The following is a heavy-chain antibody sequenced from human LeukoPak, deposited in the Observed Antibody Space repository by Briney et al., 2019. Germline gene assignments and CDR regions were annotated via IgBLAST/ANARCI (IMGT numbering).Heavy chain of an antibody. V-gene: IGHV3-23*01. CDR3: AKSPVLLWFGELSY. CDR1: GFTFSSYA. J-gene: IGHJ4*02. D-gene: IGHD3-10*01. Sequence: RGSLRLSCAASGFTFSSYAMSWVRQAPGKGLVWVSAISGSGGSTYYADSVKGRFTISRDNSKNTLYLQMNSLRAEDTAVYYCAKSPVLLWFGELSYWGQGTLVTVSS. CDR2: ISGSGGST.